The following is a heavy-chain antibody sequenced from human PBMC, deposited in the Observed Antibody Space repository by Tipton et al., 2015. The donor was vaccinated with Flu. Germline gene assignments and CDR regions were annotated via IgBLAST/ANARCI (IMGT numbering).Heavy chain of an antibody. V-gene: IGHV4-4*07. CDR3: ARSHYGSGAYYFDY. Sequence: TLSLTCTVSGGSISSYYWSWIRQPAGKGLEWIGRIYSSGSNNYNPFLKSRVTMSVDTSKNQFSLNLSSVTAADTAVYYCARSHYGSGAYYFDYWGQGTLVTVSS. CDR1: GGSISSYY. J-gene: IGHJ4*02. D-gene: IGHD3-10*01. CDR2: IYSSGSN.